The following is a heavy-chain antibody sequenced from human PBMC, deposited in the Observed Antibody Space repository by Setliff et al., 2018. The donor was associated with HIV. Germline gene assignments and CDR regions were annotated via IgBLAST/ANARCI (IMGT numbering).Heavy chain of an antibody. CDR2: IPHNGGT. CDR1: GFSFRNSFYN. V-gene: IGHV4-39*01. J-gene: IGHJ5*02. Sequence: SETLSLTCNVSGFSFRNSFYNWGWIRQPPGKGLEWIATIPHNGGTYYNPDPSLTGRVTISLDTSKNQFSLTLTSVTAADTAVYYCARHRYSSSINWFDPWGQGTLVTVSS. CDR3: ARHRYSSSINWFDP. D-gene: IGHD6-13*01.